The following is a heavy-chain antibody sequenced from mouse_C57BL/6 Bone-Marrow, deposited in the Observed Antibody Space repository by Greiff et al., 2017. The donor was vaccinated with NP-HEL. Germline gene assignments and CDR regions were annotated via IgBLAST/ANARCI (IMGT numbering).Heavy chain of an antibody. CDR3: ASPDLLWYPWFAY. D-gene: IGHD2-1*01. CDR2: INPSSGYT. V-gene: IGHV1-4*01. CDR1: GYTFTSYT. Sequence: QDQLQQSGAELARPGASVKMSCKASGYTFTSYTMHWVKQRPGQGLEWIGYINPSSGYTKYNQKFKDKATLTADKSSSTAYMQLSSLTSEDSAVYYCASPDLLWYPWFAYWGQGTLVTVSA. J-gene: IGHJ3*01.